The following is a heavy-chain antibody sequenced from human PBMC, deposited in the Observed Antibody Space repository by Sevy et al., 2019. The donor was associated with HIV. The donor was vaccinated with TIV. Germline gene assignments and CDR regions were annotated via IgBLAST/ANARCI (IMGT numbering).Heavy chain of an antibody. D-gene: IGHD6-19*01. CDR2: VNGHGDTT. Sequence: GGSLRLSCAASGFTFINFAMGWVRQAPGKGLEWVSSVNGHGDTTCYSDSVQGRFTISRDNSRNTIYLQMDSLSADATAVYYCAKARSGWYLFDFWGQGTVVTVSS. J-gene: IGHJ4*02. CDR1: GFTFINFA. V-gene: IGHV3-23*01. CDR3: AKARSGWYLFDF.